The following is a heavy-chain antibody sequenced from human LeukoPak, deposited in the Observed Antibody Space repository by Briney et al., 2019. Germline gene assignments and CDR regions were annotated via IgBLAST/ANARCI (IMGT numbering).Heavy chain of an antibody. D-gene: IGHD3-22*01. CDR1: GFTFSSYW. V-gene: IGHV3-7*01. J-gene: IGHJ3*02. CDR2: IKQDGGEK. Sequence: GGSLRLSCAASGFTFSSYWMSWVRQAPGKGLEWVANIKQDGGEKYYVDSVKGRFTISRDNAKNSLYLQMNSLRAEDTAVYYCARAFGYDSSGYYFANPTLPNAFDIWGQGTMVTVSS. CDR3: ARAFGYDSSGYYFANPTLPNAFDI.